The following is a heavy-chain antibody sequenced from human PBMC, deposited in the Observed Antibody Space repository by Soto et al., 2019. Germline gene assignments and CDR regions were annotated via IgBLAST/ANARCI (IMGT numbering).Heavy chain of an antibody. J-gene: IGHJ4*02. D-gene: IGHD3-22*01. V-gene: IGHV4-30-4*01. CDR1: GGSISSGDYY. Sequence: PSEPLSLTCTVSGGSISSGDYYWSWIRQPPGKGLEWIGYIYYSGSTYYNPSLKSRVTISVDTSKNQFSLKLSSVTAADTAVYYCARVTIVVVIIDYWGQGTLVTVSS. CDR3: ARVTIVVVIIDY. CDR2: IYYSGST.